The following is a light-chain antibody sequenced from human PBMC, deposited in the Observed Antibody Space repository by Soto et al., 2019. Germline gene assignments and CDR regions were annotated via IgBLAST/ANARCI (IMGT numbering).Light chain of an antibody. CDR3: QQYNNWRT. Sequence: EIVMTQSPATLSLSPGERATLSCRASQSVSSNLAWYQQQPGQAPRLLIYGASTRATGIPARFSGSGSGTEFTLTISSLQSEDFAVYYCQQYNNWRTFGQGTKVEIK. CDR2: GAS. J-gene: IGKJ1*01. V-gene: IGKV3-15*01. CDR1: QSVSSN.